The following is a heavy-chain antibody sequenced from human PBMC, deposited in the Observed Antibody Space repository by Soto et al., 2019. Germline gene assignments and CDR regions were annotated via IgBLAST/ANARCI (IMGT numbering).Heavy chain of an antibody. CDR3: AKDSTYYDYIWGSYLQQDYFDY. J-gene: IGHJ4*02. D-gene: IGHD3-16*02. CDR1: GFTFSSYA. V-gene: IGHV3-23*01. CDR2: ISGSGGST. Sequence: EVQLLESGGGLVQPGGSLRLSCAASGFTFSSYAMSWVRQAPGKGLEWVSAISGSGGSTYYADSVKGRFTISRDNSKNTLYLQMNSLRAEDTAIYYCAKDSTYYDYIWGSYLQQDYFDYWGQGTRVTVSS.